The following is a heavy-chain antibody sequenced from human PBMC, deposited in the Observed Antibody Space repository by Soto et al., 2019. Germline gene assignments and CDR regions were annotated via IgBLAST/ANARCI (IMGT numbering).Heavy chain of an antibody. D-gene: IGHD3-10*01. CDR2: ISSSGSI. CDR1: GFTFSDYY. J-gene: IGHJ4*02. CDR3: ASRYYGSGSYFHY. Sequence: GGSLRLSCAASGFTFSDYYMSWIRQAPGKGLEWVSHISSSGSIYYADSVKGRFTISRDNAKNSLYLQIDSLRAEDTAVYYCASRYYGSGSYFHYWGQGTLVTVSS. V-gene: IGHV3-11*01.